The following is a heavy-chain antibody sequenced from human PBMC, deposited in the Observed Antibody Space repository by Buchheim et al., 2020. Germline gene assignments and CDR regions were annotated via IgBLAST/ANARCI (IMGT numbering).Heavy chain of an antibody. CDR3: ARDREKSSYYYYGMDV. D-gene: IGHD1-26*01. CDR2: ISSSSSTI. V-gene: IGHV3-48*01. Sequence: EVQLVESGGGLVQPGGSLRLSCAASGFTFSSYSMNWVRQAPGKGLEWVSYISSSSSTIYYADSVKGRFTISRDNAKNSLYLQMNSLRAEETAVYYCARDREKSSYYYYGMDVWGQGTT. CDR1: GFTFSSYS. J-gene: IGHJ6*02.